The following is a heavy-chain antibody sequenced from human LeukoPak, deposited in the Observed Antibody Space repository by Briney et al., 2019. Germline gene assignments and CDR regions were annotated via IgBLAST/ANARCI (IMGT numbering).Heavy chain of an antibody. CDR1: GGSSSGYY. Sequence: SETLSLTCAVYGGSSSGYYWSWIRQPPGKGLEWIGEINHSGSTNYNPSLKSRVTISVDTSKNQFSLKLSSVTAADTAVYYCARTLYGDYGDYWGQGTLVTVSS. J-gene: IGHJ4*02. CDR3: ARTLYGDYGDY. CDR2: INHSGST. D-gene: IGHD4-17*01. V-gene: IGHV4-34*01.